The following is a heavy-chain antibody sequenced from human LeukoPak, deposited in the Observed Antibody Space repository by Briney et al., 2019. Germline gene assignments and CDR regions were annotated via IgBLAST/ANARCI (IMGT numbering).Heavy chain of an antibody. D-gene: IGHD6-6*01. V-gene: IGHV4-59*01. CDR3: ARLNRLEYSGDSYYYYYYYMDV. CDR2: IYYSGST. CDR1: GGSFSGYY. J-gene: IGHJ6*03. Sequence: SETLSLTCAVYGGSFSGYYWSWIRQPPGKGLEWIGYIYYSGSTNYNPSLKSRVTISVDTSKNQFSLKLSSVTAADTAVYYCARLNRLEYSGDSYYYYYYYMDVWGKGTTVTVSS.